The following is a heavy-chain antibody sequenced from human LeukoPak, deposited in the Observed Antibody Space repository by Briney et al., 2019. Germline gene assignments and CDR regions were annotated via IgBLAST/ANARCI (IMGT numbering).Heavy chain of an antibody. J-gene: IGHJ6*03. D-gene: IGHD3-16*02. V-gene: IGHV3-48*01. CDR2: ISSSSGNL. CDR1: GFTFSSYV. Sequence: GGSLRLSCAASGFTFSSYVMHWVRQAPGKGLEWVSYISSSSGNLYYADSVKGRFTISRDNAKTFLYLQMNSLRAEDTALYYCARDRGGIGYYMDVWGKGTTVTVSS. CDR3: ARDRGGIGYYMDV.